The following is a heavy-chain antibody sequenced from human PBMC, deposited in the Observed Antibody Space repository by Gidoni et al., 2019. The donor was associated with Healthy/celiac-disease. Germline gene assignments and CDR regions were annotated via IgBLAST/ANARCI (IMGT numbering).Heavy chain of an antibody. V-gene: IGHV3-33*01. J-gene: IGHJ4*02. D-gene: IGHD3-22*01. CDR1: GFTFSSYG. CDR3: ARDPTYYYDSSGYYGGY. Sequence: QVQLVESGGGVVQPGRSLRLSCAASGFTFSSYGMHWVRQAPGKGLEWVAVIWYDGSNKYYADSVKGRFTISRDNSKNTLYLQMNSLRAEDTAVYYCARDPTYYYDSSGYYGGYWGQGTLVTVSS. CDR2: IWYDGSNK.